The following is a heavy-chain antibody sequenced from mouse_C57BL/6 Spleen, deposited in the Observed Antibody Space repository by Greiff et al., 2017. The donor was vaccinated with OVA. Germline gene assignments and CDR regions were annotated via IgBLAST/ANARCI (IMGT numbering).Heavy chain of an antibody. Sequence: VQLMESGTELVKPGASVKLSCKASGYTFTSYWMHWVKQRPGQGLEWIGNINPSNGGTNYNEKFKSKATLTVDKSSSTAYMQLSSLTSEDSAVYYCARYGVGVWYFDVWGTGTTVTVSS. D-gene: IGHD1-1*01. CDR3: ARYGVGVWYFDV. CDR2: INPSNGGT. CDR1: GYTFTSYW. J-gene: IGHJ1*03. V-gene: IGHV1-53*01.